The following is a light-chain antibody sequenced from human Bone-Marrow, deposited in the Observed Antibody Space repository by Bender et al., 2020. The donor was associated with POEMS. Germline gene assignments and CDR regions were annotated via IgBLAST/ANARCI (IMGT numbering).Light chain of an antibody. CDR1: NMVIES. J-gene: IGLJ3*02. V-gene: IGLV3-21*02. CDR2: DDS. Sequence: VVTRPPSVSVAPGQTARITCGGTNMVIESLHWHQQKSGQAPVLVVFDDSDRPSWIPERFFGSNSGNTATLTISRVEAEDEAAYFCQVWDSSDNPVFGGGTKLTVL. CDR3: QVWDSSDNPV.